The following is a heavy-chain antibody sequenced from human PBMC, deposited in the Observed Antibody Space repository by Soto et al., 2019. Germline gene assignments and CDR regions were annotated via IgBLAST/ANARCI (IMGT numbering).Heavy chain of an antibody. CDR2: IYYSGST. CDR1: GGSLSSVDYY. V-gene: IGHV4-30-4*01. CDR3: ARAFDSSGYYYGYNWFDP. D-gene: IGHD3-22*01. J-gene: IGHJ5*02. Sequence: ASETLSLTCPVSGGSLSSVDYYWSWIRQPPGKGLEWIGYIYYSGSTYYNPSLKSRVIISLDTSKSQFSLKLNSATAADTAVYYCARAFDSSGYYYGYNWFDPWGQGTLVTVSS.